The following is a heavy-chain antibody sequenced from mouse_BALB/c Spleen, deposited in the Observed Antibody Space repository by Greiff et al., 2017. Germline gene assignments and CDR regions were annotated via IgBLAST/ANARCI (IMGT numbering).Heavy chain of an antibody. D-gene: IGHD2-10*02. CDR3: ARREYGNYLAY. CDR1: GFTFSSYT. J-gene: IGHJ3*01. CDR2: ISNGGGST. V-gene: IGHV5-12-2*01. Sequence: EVKVVESGGGLVQPGGSLKLSCAASGFTFSSYTMSWVRQTPEKRLEWVAYISNGGGSTYYPDTVKGRFTISRDNAKNTLYLQMSSLKSEDTAMYYCARREYGNYLAYWGQGTLVTVSA.